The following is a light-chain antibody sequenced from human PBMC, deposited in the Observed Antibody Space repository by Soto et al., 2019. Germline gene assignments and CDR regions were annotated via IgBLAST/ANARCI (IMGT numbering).Light chain of an antibody. CDR3: AAWDDSLSAVV. CDR2: RNN. CDR1: SSNIGSNY. V-gene: IGLV1-47*01. Sequence: QSVLTQPPSASGTPGQRVTISCSGRSSNIGSNYVYWYQQLPGTAPKLLIYRNNQRPSGVPDRFSGSKSGTSASLAISGLRSEDEADYYCAAWDDSLSAVVFGGVTKLTVL. J-gene: IGLJ2*01.